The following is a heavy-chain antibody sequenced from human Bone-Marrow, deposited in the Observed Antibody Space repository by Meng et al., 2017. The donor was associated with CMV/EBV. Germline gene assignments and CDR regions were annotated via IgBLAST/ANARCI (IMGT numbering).Heavy chain of an antibody. Sequence: GESLKISCAASGFIFDDYGMSWVRQAPGKGLEWVAMMKNKDGSEDYYLASVRGRFTISRDNARNSLFLQLNNVRPEDTGVYYCARDNFGRFDSWGQGTVVTVSS. CDR1: GFIFDDYG. V-gene: IGHV3-7*03. J-gene: IGHJ5*01. CDR3: ARDNFGRFDS. CDR2: MKNKDGSED. D-gene: IGHD1-1*01.